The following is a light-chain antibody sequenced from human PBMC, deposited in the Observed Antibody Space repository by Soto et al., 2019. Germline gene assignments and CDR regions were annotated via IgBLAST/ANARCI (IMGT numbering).Light chain of an antibody. J-gene: IGKJ2*01. Sequence: DIVLTQSPGTLSLSPGERATFSCRASQSVSSSYVAWYQQNPDRTPRLLVSSVSTRATGIPDRCSCSGSGTDFILTISRLEPEDVAVYYCHHHGSSPPFYTFGQGTKLDIK. CDR2: SVS. CDR3: HHHGSSPPFYT. V-gene: IGKV3-20*01. CDR1: QSVSSSY.